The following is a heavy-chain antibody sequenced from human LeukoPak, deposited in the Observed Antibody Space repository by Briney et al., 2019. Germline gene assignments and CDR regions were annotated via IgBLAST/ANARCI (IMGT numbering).Heavy chain of an antibody. V-gene: IGHV3-53*05. D-gene: IGHD3-10*01. J-gene: IGHJ4*02. CDR3: AKGVETSTTGELPYYFDY. CDR1: GFTVSSNY. CDR2: IYSGGST. Sequence: PGGSLRLSCAASGFTVSSNYMSWVRQAPGKGLEWVSVIYSGGSTYYPDSVKGRFTISRDNSKNTLYLQMTSLRTEDTAVYYCAKGVETSTTGELPYYFDYWGQGTLVTVSS.